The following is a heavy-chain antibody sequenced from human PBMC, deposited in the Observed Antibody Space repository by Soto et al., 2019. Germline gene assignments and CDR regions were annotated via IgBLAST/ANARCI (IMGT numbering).Heavy chain of an antibody. V-gene: IGHV3-30*18. D-gene: IGHD3-16*02. CDR2: ISYDGSNK. CDR1: GFTFSSYG. J-gene: IGHJ4*02. CDR3: AKDLDDYVWGSYRRGPEHYFDS. Sequence: QVQLVESGGGVVQPGRSLRLSCAASGFTFSSYGMHWVRQAPGKGLEWVAVISYDGSNKYYADSVKGRFTISRDNSKNTLYLRRNRLRAEDTAVYYCAKDLDDYVWGSYRRGPEHYFDSWGQGTLVTVSS.